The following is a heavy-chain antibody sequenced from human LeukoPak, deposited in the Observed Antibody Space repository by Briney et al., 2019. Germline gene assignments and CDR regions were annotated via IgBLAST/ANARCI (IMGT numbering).Heavy chain of an antibody. Sequence: PGGSLRLSCAASGFTFSDYYMSWVRQAPGKGLEWVANIKQDGSEKYYVDSVKGRFTISRDNAKNSLYLQMNSLRAEDTAVYYCSRGVIFMVGGQGTLVTVSS. D-gene: IGHD3-16*02. J-gene: IGHJ4*02. CDR1: GFTFSDYY. CDR2: IKQDGSEK. V-gene: IGHV3-7*01. CDR3: SRGVIFMV.